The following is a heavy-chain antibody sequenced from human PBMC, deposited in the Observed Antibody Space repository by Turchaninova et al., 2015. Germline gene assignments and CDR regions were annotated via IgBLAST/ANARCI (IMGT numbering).Heavy chain of an antibody. V-gene: IGHV4-38-2*01. Sequence: QVQLQESGPGLVKPSETLFLTCAVSGYATSSGSHWGWIRQPPGKGLEWIGTIDQGGNTFYNPSLESRVTISVDTSKNQFSLKLSSVTAADTAVYYCARGRTTGTTWYFDYWGQGTLVTVSS. D-gene: IGHD1-1*01. CDR3: ARGRTTGTTWYFDY. CDR1: GYATSSGSH. J-gene: IGHJ4*02. CDR2: IDQGGNT.